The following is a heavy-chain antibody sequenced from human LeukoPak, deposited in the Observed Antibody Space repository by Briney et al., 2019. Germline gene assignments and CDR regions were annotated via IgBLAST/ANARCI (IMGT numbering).Heavy chain of an antibody. Sequence: ASVKVSCKASGYTFTSYDINWVRQSTGQRLEWMGWMNPNSGNTGYAQKFQGRVTITRNTSISTAYMELSSLRSEDTAVYYCARSGPRSGHYYYYYYYMDVWGKGTTVTVSS. CDR1: GYTFTSYD. CDR3: ARSGPRSGHYYYYYYYMDV. V-gene: IGHV1-8*03. D-gene: IGHD6-25*01. J-gene: IGHJ6*03. CDR2: MNPNSGNT.